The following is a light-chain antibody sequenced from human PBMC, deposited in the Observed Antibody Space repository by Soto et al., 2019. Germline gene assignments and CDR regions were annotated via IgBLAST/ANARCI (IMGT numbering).Light chain of an antibody. V-gene: IGKV1-12*01. J-gene: IGKJ4*01. CDR2: AAS. Sequence: DIHVTQSPSSVSASVGDRVTVTCLASQAITSWLAWYQQKPGRAPKLLIYAASSLQSGVPSRFSGSGSGTDFTLTISSLQPEDFATYYCQQSYSTPLTFGGGTKVDI. CDR3: QQSYSTPLT. CDR1: QAITSW.